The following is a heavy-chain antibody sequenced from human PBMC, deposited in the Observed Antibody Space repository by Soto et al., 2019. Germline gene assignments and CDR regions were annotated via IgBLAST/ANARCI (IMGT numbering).Heavy chain of an antibody. V-gene: IGHV1-18*01. J-gene: IGHJ4*02. CDR2: ISGYNGNT. CDR3: ARDGIAARPTPYY. D-gene: IGHD6-6*01. CDR1: GYTFTSYG. Sequence: QVQLVQSGAEVKKPGASVTVSCKASGYTFTSYGINWVRQAPGQGLEWMGWISGYNGNTKYAQKFQGRVTMTTDTSTRTAYLEMRSLRSVDTAMFYCARDGIAARPTPYYWGQGTLVTVSS.